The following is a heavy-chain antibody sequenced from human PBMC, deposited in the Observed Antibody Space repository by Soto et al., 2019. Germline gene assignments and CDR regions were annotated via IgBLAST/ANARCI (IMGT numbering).Heavy chain of an antibody. CDR3: VSWDDIVVSND. J-gene: IGHJ4*02. D-gene: IGHD5-12*01. Sequence: EIQLVESEGGLVQTGGSLRLTCAASGFSFSANWMSWLRLAPGKGLQWVAHMNPDGSQTLYVDSVNGRFTISRDNAKNSLYLQRNSLRADDTAGYYCVSWDDIVVSNDWGQGILVTVSS. V-gene: IGHV3-7*01. CDR2: MNPDGSQT. CDR1: GFSFSANW.